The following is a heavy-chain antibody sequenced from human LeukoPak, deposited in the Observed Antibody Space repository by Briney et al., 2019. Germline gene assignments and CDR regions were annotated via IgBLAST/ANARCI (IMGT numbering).Heavy chain of an antibody. V-gene: IGHV3-23*01. CDR3: ASTIGSAGTQY. Sequence: GGSLRLSCAASGFTFSNYAMSWVRQAPGKGLEWVSAISGSASSTYHADSVKGRFTISRDNAKNRLYLQMNSLGAEDTAVYYCASTIGSAGTQYWGQGTLVTVSS. CDR2: ISGSASST. D-gene: IGHD6-13*01. CDR1: GFTFSNYA. J-gene: IGHJ4*02.